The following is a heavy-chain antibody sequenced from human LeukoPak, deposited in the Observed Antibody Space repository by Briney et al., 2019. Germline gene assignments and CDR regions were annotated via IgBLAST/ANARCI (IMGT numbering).Heavy chain of an antibody. V-gene: IGHV4-39*07. J-gene: IGHJ4*02. CDR2: IYYSGST. CDR3: ARFPAEYYDFWSGYYLS. CDR1: GGSISSSSYY. D-gene: IGHD3-3*01. Sequence: SETLSLTCTVSGGSISSSSYYWGWIRQPPGKGLEWIGSIYYSGSTYYNPSLKSRVTISVDTSKNQFSLKLSSVTAADTAVYYCARFPAEYYDFWSGYYLSWGQGTLVTVPS.